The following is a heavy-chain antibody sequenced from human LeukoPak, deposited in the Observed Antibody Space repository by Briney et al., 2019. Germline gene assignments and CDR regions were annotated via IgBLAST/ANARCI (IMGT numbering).Heavy chain of an antibody. J-gene: IGHJ4*02. D-gene: IGHD4-17*01. CDR2: ISSSSSTI. CDR1: GFTFSSYS. CDR3: ARGGGYGDYTNDY. Sequence: PGGSLRLSCAASGFTFSSYSLNWVRQAPGKGLEWVSYISSSSSTIYYADSVKGRFTISRDNAKNSLYLQMNSLRAEDTSVYYCARGGGYGDYTNDYWGQGTLVTVSS. V-gene: IGHV3-48*01.